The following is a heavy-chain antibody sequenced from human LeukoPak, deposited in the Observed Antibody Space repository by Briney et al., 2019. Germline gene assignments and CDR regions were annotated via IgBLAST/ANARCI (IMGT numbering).Heavy chain of an antibody. J-gene: IGHJ5*02. Sequence: GGSLRLSCAASGFTFSTFSIIWVRQPPGKWLEWVSSIFPSVGEIHYANSGRGPFSISRENSKSTLSLQMNSLRAEDTAIYYCATYRQVLFPFQSWGRGTLVTVSS. D-gene: IGHD5-18*01. CDR2: IFPSVGEI. CDR1: GFTFSTFS. V-gene: IGHV3-23*01. CDR3: ATYRQVLFPFQS.